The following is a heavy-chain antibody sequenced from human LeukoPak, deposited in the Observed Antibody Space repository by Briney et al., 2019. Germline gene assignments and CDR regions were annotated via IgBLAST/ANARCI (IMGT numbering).Heavy chain of an antibody. J-gene: IGHJ5*02. Sequence: RQPPGXGLEWIGYIYYSGSTKYNPSLKSRVTISVDTSKNQFSLKLSSVTAADTAVYYCARHYCSGGSCYYDPWGQGTLVTVSS. CDR3: ARHYCSGGSCYYDP. V-gene: IGHV4-59*08. D-gene: IGHD2-15*01. CDR2: IYYSGST.